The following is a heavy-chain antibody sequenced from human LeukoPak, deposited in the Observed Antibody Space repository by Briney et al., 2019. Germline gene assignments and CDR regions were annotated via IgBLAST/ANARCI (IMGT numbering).Heavy chain of an antibody. CDR2: IYTSGST. D-gene: IGHD3-3*01. Sequence: SQTLSLTCTVSGGSISSGSYYWSWIRQPAGKGLEWIGRIYTSGSTNYNPSLKSRVTISVDTSKNQFSLKLSSVTAADTAVYYCARGHDFWSGYHYYYYMDVWGKGTTVTVSS. CDR1: GGSISSGSYY. V-gene: IGHV4-61*02. CDR3: ARGHDFWSGYHYYYYMDV. J-gene: IGHJ6*03.